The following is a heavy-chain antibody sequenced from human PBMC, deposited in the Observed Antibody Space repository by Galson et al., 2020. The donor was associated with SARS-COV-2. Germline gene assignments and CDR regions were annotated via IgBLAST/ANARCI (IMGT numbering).Heavy chain of an antibody. CDR3: AREPGYDILTGYPTNDAFDI. CDR1: GGSISSGGYY. Sequence: LSLTCTVSGGSISSGGYYWSWIRQHPGKGLEWIGYIYYSGSTYYNPSLKSRVTISVDTSKNQFSLKLSSVTAADTAVYYCAREPGYDILTGYPTNDAFDIWGQGTMVTVSS. J-gene: IGHJ3*02. CDR2: IYYSGST. V-gene: IGHV4-31*03. D-gene: IGHD3-9*01.